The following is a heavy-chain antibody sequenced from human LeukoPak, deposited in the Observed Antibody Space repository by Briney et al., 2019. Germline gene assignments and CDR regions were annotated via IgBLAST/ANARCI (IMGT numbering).Heavy chain of an antibody. CDR2: IYYSGST. Sequence: SETLSLTCTVSGGSISSSGYYWGWIRQPPGKGLEWIGSIYYSGSTYYNPSLKSRVTISVDTSKNQFSLKLSSVTAADTAVYYCKTTEYSNFDYWGQGTLVTVSS. D-gene: IGHD2/OR15-2a*01. CDR1: GGSISSSGYY. J-gene: IGHJ4*02. V-gene: IGHV4-39*01. CDR3: KTTEYSNFDY.